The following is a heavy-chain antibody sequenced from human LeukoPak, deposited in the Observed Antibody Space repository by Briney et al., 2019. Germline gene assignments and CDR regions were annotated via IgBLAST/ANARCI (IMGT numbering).Heavy chain of an antibody. CDR3: AGYWNGFY. J-gene: IGHJ4*02. CDR1: GFIFSSYW. CDR2: INSDGSST. D-gene: IGHD5-18*01. Sequence: GGSLRLSCAASGFIFSSYWMHWVCQAPGKGLVWVSRINSDGSSTIYADSVKGRFTISRDNAKNTLYLQMNNLRAEDTAVYYCAGYWNGFYWGQGSLVTVSS. V-gene: IGHV3-74*01.